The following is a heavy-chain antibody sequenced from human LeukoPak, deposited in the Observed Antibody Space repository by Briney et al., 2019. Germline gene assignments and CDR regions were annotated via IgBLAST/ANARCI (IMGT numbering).Heavy chain of an antibody. D-gene: IGHD5-24*01. CDR2: IYYSGST. V-gene: IGHV4-39*01. J-gene: IGHJ6*03. Sequence: SETLSLTCTVSGGSIGSSSYYWGWIRQPPGKGLEWIGSIYYSGSTYYNPSLKSRVTISVDTSKNQFSLKLSSVTAADTAVYYCVATRDYYYYYMDVWGKGTTVTVSS. CDR3: VATRDYYYYYMDV. CDR1: GGSIGSSSYY.